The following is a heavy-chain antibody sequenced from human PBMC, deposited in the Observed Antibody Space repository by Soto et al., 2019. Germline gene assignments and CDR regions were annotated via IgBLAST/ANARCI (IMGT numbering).Heavy chain of an antibody. V-gene: IGHV3-74*01. CDR1: GFTFSSYA. D-gene: IGHD3-16*02. CDR2: INSDGSST. CDR3: ARAMITFGGVIPYYYYYYMDV. J-gene: IGHJ6*03. Sequence: GGSLRLSCAASGFTFSSYAMSWVRQAPGKGLEWVSRINSDGSSTSYADSVKGRFTISRDNAKNTLYLQMNSLRAEDTAVYYCARAMITFGGVIPYYYYYYMDVWGKGTTVTVSS.